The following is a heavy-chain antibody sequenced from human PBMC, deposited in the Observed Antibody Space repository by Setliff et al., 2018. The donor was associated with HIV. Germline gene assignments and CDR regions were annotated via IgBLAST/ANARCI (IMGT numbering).Heavy chain of an antibody. D-gene: IGHD2-15*01. Sequence: PGGSLRLSCAASGFTFNTYAMSWVRQAPGKGLEWVSVIYSGGSRYFADSVKGRFTISRDKSKNTLYPQMNSLRAEDTAVYYCAKDGISGGAYPPYYFDYWGHGTLVTVSS. CDR1: GFTFNTYA. J-gene: IGHJ4*01. CDR3: AKDGISGGAYPPYYFDY. V-gene: IGHV3-23*03. CDR2: IYSGGSR.